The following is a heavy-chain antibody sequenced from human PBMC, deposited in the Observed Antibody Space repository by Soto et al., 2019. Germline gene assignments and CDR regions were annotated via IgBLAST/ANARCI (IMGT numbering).Heavy chain of an antibody. J-gene: IGHJ4*02. CDR2: INTYNGDA. CDR1: GYAFPSQG. V-gene: IGHV1-18*01. Sequence: QVQLVQSGAEVKKPGASVKVSCKASGYAFPSQGISWVRQAPGQGLEWMAWINTYNGDANYAQKVQGRLTLTTDTSTSTAYMELRSLRSDDTAVYYCATEYNNGWHPLSFDHWGQGTLVTVSS. D-gene: IGHD6-19*01. CDR3: ATEYNNGWHPLSFDH.